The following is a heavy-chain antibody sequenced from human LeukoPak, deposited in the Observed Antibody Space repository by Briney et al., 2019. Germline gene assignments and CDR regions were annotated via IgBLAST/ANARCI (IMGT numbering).Heavy chain of an antibody. CDR1: GYTFTSYG. V-gene: IGHV1-18*01. CDR3: ARDRRGSYYHYYYYGMDV. Sequence: GASVKVSCKASGYTFTSYGISWVRQAPGQGLECMGWISAYNGNTNYAQKLQGRVTMTTDTSTSTAYMELRSLRSDDTAVYYCARDRRGSYYHYYYYGMDVWGQGTTVTVSS. J-gene: IGHJ6*02. D-gene: IGHD1-26*01. CDR2: ISAYNGNT.